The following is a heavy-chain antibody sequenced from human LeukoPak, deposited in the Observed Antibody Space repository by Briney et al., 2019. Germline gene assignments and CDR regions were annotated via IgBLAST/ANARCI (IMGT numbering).Heavy chain of an antibody. CDR1: GGSISSSSYY. J-gene: IGHJ4*02. Sequence: PSETLSLTCTVSGGSISSSSYYWGWIRQPPGKGLEWIGSIYYSGSTYYNPSLKSRVTISVDTSKNQFSLKLSSVTAADTAVYYCARYSQAHYKYSGSYYSTGRKGYYFDYWGQGTLVTVSS. CDR3: ARYSQAHYKYSGSYYSTGRKGYYFDY. V-gene: IGHV4-39*07. D-gene: IGHD1-26*01. CDR2: IYYSGST.